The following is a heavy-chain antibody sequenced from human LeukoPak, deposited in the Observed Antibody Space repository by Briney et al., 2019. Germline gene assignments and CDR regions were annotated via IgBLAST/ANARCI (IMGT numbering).Heavy chain of an antibody. CDR3: ASEIAAAGTAGFDY. CDR1: GGTFSSYA. J-gene: IGHJ4*02. Sequence: ASVKVSCKASGGTFSSYAISWVRQAPGQGLEWMGWINPNSGGTNYAQKFQGRVTMTRDTSISTAYMELSRLRSDDTAVYYCASEIAAAGTAGFDYWGQGTLVTVSS. CDR2: INPNSGGT. D-gene: IGHD6-13*01. V-gene: IGHV1-2*02.